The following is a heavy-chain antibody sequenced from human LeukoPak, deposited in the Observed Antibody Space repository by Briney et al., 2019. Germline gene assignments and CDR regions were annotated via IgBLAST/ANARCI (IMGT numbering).Heavy chain of an antibody. CDR1: GGSISSGSYY. Sequence: SETLSLTCTVSGGSISSGSYYWSWIRQPAGKGLEWIGRIYTSGSTNYNPSLKSRVTISVDTSKNQFSLKLSSVTAADTAVYCCARRVTGTGLDYWGQGTLVTVSS. CDR2: IYTSGST. D-gene: IGHD1-1*01. CDR3: ARRVTGTGLDY. V-gene: IGHV4-61*02. J-gene: IGHJ4*02.